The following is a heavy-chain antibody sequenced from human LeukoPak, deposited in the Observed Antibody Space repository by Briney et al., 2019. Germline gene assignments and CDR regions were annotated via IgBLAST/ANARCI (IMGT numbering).Heavy chain of an antibody. J-gene: IGHJ3*02. CDR1: GYTFTGYY. CDR3: AREIPGDYYDSSGYLDI. D-gene: IGHD3-22*01. V-gene: IGHV1-2*02. Sequence: ASVKVSCKASGYTFTGYYMYWVRQAPGQGLEWMGWINPNGGGTNYAQKLQGRVTMTTVTSTSTAYMELRSLRSDDTAVYYCAREIPGDYYDSSGYLDIWGQGTMVTVSS. CDR2: INPNGGGT.